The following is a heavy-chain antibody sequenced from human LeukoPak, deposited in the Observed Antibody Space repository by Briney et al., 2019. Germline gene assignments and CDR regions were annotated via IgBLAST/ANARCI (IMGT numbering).Heavy chain of an antibody. CDR3: ARASMILGAFDV. Sequence: SETLSRTCTVSGGSISSYYWSWIRQHPGKGLEWIGYIYYSGSTYYNPSLKSRVTISVDTSKNQFSLKLSSVTAADTAVYYCARASMILGAFDVWGQGTMVTVSS. CDR1: GGSISSYY. J-gene: IGHJ3*01. D-gene: IGHD3/OR15-3a*01. V-gene: IGHV4-59*06. CDR2: IYYSGST.